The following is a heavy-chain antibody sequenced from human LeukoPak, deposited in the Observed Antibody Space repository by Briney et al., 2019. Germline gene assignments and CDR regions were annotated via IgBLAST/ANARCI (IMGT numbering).Heavy chain of an antibody. J-gene: IGHJ6*03. D-gene: IGHD6-13*01. CDR2: INPNSGGT. V-gene: IGHV1-2*02. Sequence: ASVKVSCKASGYTFTGYYMHWVRQAPGQGLEWMGWINPNSGGTNYAQKFQGRVTMTRDTSISTAYMELSRLRSDDTAVYYCAGEIGSSWYGGPAYFYYYYMDVWGKGTTVTISS. CDR3: AGEIGSSWYGGPAYFYYYYMDV. CDR1: GYTFTGYY.